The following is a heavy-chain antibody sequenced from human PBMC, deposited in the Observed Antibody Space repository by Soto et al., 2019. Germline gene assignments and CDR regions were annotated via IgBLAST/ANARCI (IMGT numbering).Heavy chain of an antibody. J-gene: IGHJ6*02. CDR3: ARETYSSSRRGVYQALGGMDV. CDR1: GGTFSSYG. CDR2: ISAYNANT. V-gene: IGHV1-18*01. Sequence: ASVKVSCKASGGTFSSYGISWVRQAPGQGLEWMGWISAYNANTNYAQKLQGRVTMTTDTSTSTAYMELRSLRSDDTAVYYCARETYSSSRRGVYQALGGMDVWGQGTTVTVSS. D-gene: IGHD6-13*01.